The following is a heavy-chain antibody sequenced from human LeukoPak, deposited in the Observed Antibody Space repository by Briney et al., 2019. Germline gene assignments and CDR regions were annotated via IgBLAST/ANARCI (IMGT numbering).Heavy chain of an antibody. Sequence: ASVKVSCKASGGTFSSYTISWVRQAPGQGLDWMGRIIPILGIANYAQKFQGRVTITADKSTSTAYMELSSLRSDDTAVYYCARLGWNSYFDYWGQGTLVTVSS. CDR2: IIPILGIA. CDR1: GGTFSSYT. CDR3: ARLGWNSYFDY. D-gene: IGHD1-7*01. J-gene: IGHJ4*02. V-gene: IGHV1-69*02.